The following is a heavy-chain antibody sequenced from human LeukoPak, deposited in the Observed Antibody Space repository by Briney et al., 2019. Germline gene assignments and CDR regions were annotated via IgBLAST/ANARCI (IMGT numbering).Heavy chain of an antibody. J-gene: IGHJ4*02. CDR2: VWYDGGNK. Sequence: SGGSLRLSCAVSAFTFTSYGMHWVRQAPGNGMEWVAVVWYDGGNKYYADSVKGRFTISRDSSKNTLDLQMNSLRAEDTAVYYCVRVGYTNYGIDYWGQGTLVTVSS. V-gene: IGHV3-33*01. CDR1: AFTFTSYG. D-gene: IGHD4-11*01. CDR3: VRVGYTNYGIDY.